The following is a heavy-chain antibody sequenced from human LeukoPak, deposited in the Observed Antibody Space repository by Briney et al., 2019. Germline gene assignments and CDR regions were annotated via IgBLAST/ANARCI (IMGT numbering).Heavy chain of an antibody. CDR1: GFVFSSYD. D-gene: IGHD6-13*01. CDR3: ARDRVSSSWSYYFDY. V-gene: IGHV3-21*01. J-gene: IGHJ4*02. CDR2: ISSSSSYI. Sequence: PGGSLRLSCAASGFVFSSYDMNWVRQAPGKGLEWVSSISSSSSYIYYADSVKGRFTISRDNAKNSLYLQMNSLRAEDTAVYYCARDRVSSSWSYYFDYWGQGTLVTVSS.